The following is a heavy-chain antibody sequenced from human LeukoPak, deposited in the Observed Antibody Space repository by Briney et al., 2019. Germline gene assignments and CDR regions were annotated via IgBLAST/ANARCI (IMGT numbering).Heavy chain of an antibody. CDR2: ISYDGSNK. J-gene: IGHJ4*02. Sequence: GGSLRLSCAASGFTFSSYGMHWVRQAPGKGLEWVAVISYDGSNKYYADSVKGRFTISRDNSKNTLYLQMNSLRAEDTAVYYCAKNNDSSGSYFDYWGQGTLVTVSS. D-gene: IGHD3-22*01. V-gene: IGHV3-30*18. CDR1: GFTFSSYG. CDR3: AKNNDSSGSYFDY.